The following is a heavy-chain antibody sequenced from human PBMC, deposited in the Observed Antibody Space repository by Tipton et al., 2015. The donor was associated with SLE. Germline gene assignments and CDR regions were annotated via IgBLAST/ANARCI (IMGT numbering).Heavy chain of an antibody. V-gene: IGHV4-31*03. D-gene: IGHD3/OR15-3a*01. Sequence: TLSLTCTVSGGSISSGGYYWSWIRQHPGKGLEWIGYIYYSGSTHYNPSLKSRVSISVDTSKNQFSLKLNSVTAADTAVYYCARVLDSAILDYWGQGTLVTVSS. J-gene: IGHJ4*02. CDR2: IYYSGST. CDR3: ARVLDSAILDY. CDR1: GGSISSGGYY.